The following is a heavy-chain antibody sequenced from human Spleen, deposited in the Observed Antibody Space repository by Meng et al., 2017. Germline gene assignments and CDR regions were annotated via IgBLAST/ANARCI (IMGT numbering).Heavy chain of an antibody. CDR2: LSGGGFTT. V-gene: IGHV3-23*04. Sequence: VAVVGFGGGLVKPGGSLRISCAASGFTFSDYYMGLEWVSALSGGGFTTYYADSVKGRFAISRHNSKNTLYLQMNSLRAEDTALYYCAKYSYGLGDYLDYWGQGALVTVSS. D-gene: IGHD3-10*01. CDR1: GFTFSDYY. CDR3: AKYSYGLGDYLDY. J-gene: IGHJ4*02.